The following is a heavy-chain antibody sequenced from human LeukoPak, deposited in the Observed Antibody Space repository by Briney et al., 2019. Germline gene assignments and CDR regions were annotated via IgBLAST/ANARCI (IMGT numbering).Heavy chain of an antibody. Sequence: PGGSLRLSCAASGFTFRSYEMNWVRQAPGKGLEWVSYISSSGSTIYYADSVKGRFTISRDNAKNSLYLQMNSLRAEDTAVYYCARPNSGSYYRPYYFDYWGQGTLVTVSS. D-gene: IGHD1-26*01. CDR1: GFTFRSYE. J-gene: IGHJ4*02. CDR3: ARPNSGSYYRPYYFDY. V-gene: IGHV3-48*03. CDR2: ISSSGSTI.